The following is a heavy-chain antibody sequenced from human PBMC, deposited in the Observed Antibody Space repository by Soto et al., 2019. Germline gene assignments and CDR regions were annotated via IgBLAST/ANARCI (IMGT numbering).Heavy chain of an antibody. CDR1: GGSFSGYY. V-gene: IGHV4-34*01. D-gene: IGHD4-17*01. J-gene: IGHJ6*02. CDR3: ARVGGDPNVSPHGMDV. CDR2: INHSGST. Sequence: QVQLQQWGAGLLKPSETLSLTCAVYGGSFSGYYWSWIRQPPGKGLEWIGEINHSGSTNYNPSLKGRVTISVDTATDPFALKLSSVTAAGTAVYYCARVGGDPNVSPHGMDVWGQGTTVTVSS.